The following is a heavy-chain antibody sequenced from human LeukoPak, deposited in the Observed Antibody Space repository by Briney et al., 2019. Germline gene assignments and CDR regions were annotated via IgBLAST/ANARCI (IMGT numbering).Heavy chain of an antibody. J-gene: IGHJ4*02. V-gene: IGHV3-53*01. Sequence: GSLRLSCAASGFTVSSNYMSWVRQAPGKGLEWVSVIYSGGSTYYADSVKGRFTISRDNSKNTLYLQMNSLRAEDTAVYYCARARYSSSSVDYWGQGTLVTVSS. CDR1: GFTVSSNY. CDR2: IYSGGST. CDR3: ARARYSSSSVDY. D-gene: IGHD6-6*01.